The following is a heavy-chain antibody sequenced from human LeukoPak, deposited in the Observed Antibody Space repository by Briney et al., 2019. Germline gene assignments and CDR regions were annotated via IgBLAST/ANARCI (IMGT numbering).Heavy chain of an antibody. J-gene: IGHJ4*02. CDR2: IKQDGSEK. Sequence: PGGSLRLSCAASGFTFSSYWMSWVRQAPGKGLEWVANIKQDGSEKYYVDSVKGRFTISRDNSKNTLYLQMNSLRADDTAVYYCAKHSGTYYSFDYWGQGTLVTVSS. CDR3: AKHSGTYYSFDY. D-gene: IGHD1-26*01. CDR1: GFTFSSYW. V-gene: IGHV3-7*01.